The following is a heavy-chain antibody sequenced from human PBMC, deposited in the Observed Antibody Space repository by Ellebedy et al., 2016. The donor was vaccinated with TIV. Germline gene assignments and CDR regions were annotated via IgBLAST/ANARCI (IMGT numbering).Heavy chain of an antibody. J-gene: IGHJ4*02. CDR1: GFTFSSSW. CDR2: INSDESTT. CDR3: ARDGSIAVDGTSDY. D-gene: IGHD6-19*01. Sequence: GESLKISXEASGFTFSSSWMHWVRQAPGKGLVWLSEINSDESTTTYADSVKGRFTISSDNAKNSLYLQMSSLRAEDTAVYYCARDGSIAVDGTSDYWGQGTLVTVSS. V-gene: IGHV3-74*03.